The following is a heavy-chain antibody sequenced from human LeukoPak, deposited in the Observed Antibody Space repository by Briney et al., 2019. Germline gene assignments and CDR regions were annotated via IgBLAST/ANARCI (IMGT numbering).Heavy chain of an antibody. V-gene: IGHV3-48*01. CDR3: AKDLGYSYGSNYGMDV. D-gene: IGHD5-18*01. J-gene: IGHJ6*02. CDR1: GFTFTSYS. CDR2: ISSSTSTI. Sequence: GGSLRLSCAASGFTFTSYSMNWVRQAPGKGLEWVSYISSSTSTIYYADSVKGRFTISRDNSKNTLYLQMNSLRAEDTAVYYCAKDLGYSYGSNYGMDVWGQGTTVTVSS.